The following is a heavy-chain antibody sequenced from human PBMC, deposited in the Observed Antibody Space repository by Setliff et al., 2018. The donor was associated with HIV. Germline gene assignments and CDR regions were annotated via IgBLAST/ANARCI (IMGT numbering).Heavy chain of an antibody. Sequence: ASVKVSCKASGYTFTGYYMHWVRQAPGQGLEWMGWINAGNGNTKFSQKFQGRVTITRDTSASTAYMDLSSLRSEDTAVYYCAKDFWSGYQYYFDYWGQGTLVTVSS. D-gene: IGHD3-3*01. CDR1: GYTFTGYY. CDR3: AKDFWSGYQYYFDY. V-gene: IGHV1-3*01. CDR2: INAGNGNT. J-gene: IGHJ4*02.